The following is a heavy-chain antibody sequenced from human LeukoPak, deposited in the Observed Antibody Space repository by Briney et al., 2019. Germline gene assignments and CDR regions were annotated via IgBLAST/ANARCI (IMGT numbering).Heavy chain of an antibody. D-gene: IGHD5-12*01. V-gene: IGHV3-33*08. CDR1: GFTFSSYE. CDR3: ARRGYSGYDLGSDAFDI. Sequence: PGGSLRLSCAASGFTFSSYEMNWVRQAPGKGLEWVAVIWYDGSNKYYADSVKGRFTISRDNSKNTLYLQMNSLRAEDTAVYYCARRGYSGYDLGSDAFDIWGQGTMVTVSS. CDR2: IWYDGSNK. J-gene: IGHJ3*02.